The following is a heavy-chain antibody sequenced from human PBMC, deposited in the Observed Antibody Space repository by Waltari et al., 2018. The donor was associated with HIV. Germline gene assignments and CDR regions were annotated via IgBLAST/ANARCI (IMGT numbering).Heavy chain of an antibody. V-gene: IGHV3-30*18. Sequence: QGQLVESGGGVVQPGRSLRLSCAASGFTSSSDGMHWVRQAPGKGLEWVAVISYDGSNKFYTDSVKGRFTISRDNSKNTLYLQMNSLRAEDTAVYYCAKTGYGDYGRDDWGQGTLVTVSS. J-gene: IGHJ4*02. D-gene: IGHD4-17*01. CDR2: ISYDGSNK. CDR1: GFTSSSDG. CDR3: AKTGYGDYGRDD.